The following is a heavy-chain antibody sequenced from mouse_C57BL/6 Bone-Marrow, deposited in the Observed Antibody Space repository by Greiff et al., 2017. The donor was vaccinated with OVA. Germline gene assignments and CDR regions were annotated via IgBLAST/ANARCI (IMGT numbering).Heavy chain of an antibody. CDR2: LIPGSGGT. Sequence: QVQLQQSGAELVRPGTSVKVSCKASGYAFTTYLIEWVKQRPGQGLAWIGVLIPGSGGTNYNEKFKGKATLTEYKSSSTAFLQLSSLTSEDSAVYFCARRGYGSSDGYWGQGTTLTVSS. V-gene: IGHV1-54*01. CDR3: ARRGYGSSDGY. J-gene: IGHJ2*01. D-gene: IGHD1-1*01. CDR1: GYAFTTYL.